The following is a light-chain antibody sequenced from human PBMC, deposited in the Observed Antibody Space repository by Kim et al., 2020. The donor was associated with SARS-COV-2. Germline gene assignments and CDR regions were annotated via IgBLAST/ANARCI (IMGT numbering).Light chain of an antibody. CDR1: QDISIW. V-gene: IGKV1-12*01. Sequence: DIQMTQSPSSVSASVGDRVTVTCRASQDISIWLAWYQQKPGKAPKLLIYAASSLQSGVPSRFSGSGSGTDFTLTISNLQPEDFAIYYCQQANSFPWTFGQGTKVDIK. J-gene: IGKJ1*01. CDR2: AAS. CDR3: QQANSFPWT.